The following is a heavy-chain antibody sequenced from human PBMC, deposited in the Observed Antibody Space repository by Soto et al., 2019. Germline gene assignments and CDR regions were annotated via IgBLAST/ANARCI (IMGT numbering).Heavy chain of an antibody. D-gene: IGHD3-3*01. J-gene: IGHJ4*02. CDR3: AKPSFDFWSGYYPGSDY. Sequence: PGGSLRLSCAASGFTFSSYAMSWVRQAPGKGLEWVSAISGSGGSTYYADSVKGRFTISRDNSKNTLYLQMNSLRAEDTAVYYCAKPSFDFWSGYYPGSDYWGQGTLVTVSS. V-gene: IGHV3-23*01. CDR2: ISGSGGST. CDR1: GFTFSSYA.